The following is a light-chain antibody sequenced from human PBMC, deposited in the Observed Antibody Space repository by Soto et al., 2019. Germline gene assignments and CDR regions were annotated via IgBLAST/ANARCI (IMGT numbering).Light chain of an antibody. CDR1: QSVSSY. CDR3: QQRGNWPYT. V-gene: IGKV3-11*01. Sequence: EIVLTQSPATLSLSPGERATLSCRASQSVSSYLDWYQQRPGQAPRLLIFDASNRATGIPARFSGSGSGTDFTLTISSLEPEDFEVYYCQQRGNWPYTFGQGTKVEIK. CDR2: DAS. J-gene: IGKJ2*01.